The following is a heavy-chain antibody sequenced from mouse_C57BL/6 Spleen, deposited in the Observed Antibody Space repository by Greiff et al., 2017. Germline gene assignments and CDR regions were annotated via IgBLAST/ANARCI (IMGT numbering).Heavy chain of an antibody. CDR1: GYTFTSYW. V-gene: IGHV1-64*01. CDR2: IHPNSGST. Sequence: QVQLQQPGAELVKPGASVKLSCKASGYTFTSYWMHWVKQRPGQGLEWIGMIHPNSGSTNYNEKFKSKANLTVDKSSSTAYMQLSSLTSEDSAVYYCARPYGNYAMDDWGQGTSVTVSS. D-gene: IGHD2-1*01. J-gene: IGHJ4*01. CDR3: ARPYGNYAMDD.